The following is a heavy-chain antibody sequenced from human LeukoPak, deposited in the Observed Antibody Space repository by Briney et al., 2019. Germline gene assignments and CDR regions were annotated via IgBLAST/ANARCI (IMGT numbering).Heavy chain of an antibody. V-gene: IGHV3-9*01. Sequence: GGSLRLSCAASGFTFDDYAMHWVRQAPGKGLEWVSGISWNSGSIGYADSVKGRFTISRDNAKSSLYLQMNSLRAEDTALYYCARWAKPLDYWGQGTLVTVSS. CDR2: ISWNSGSI. J-gene: IGHJ4*02. CDR3: ARWAKPLDY. CDR1: GFTFDDYA. D-gene: IGHD1-14*01.